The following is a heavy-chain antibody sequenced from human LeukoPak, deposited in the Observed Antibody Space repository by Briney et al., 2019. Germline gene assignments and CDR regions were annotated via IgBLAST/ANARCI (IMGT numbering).Heavy chain of an antibody. CDR1: GFTYNKVW. J-gene: IGHJ3*02. V-gene: IGHV3-74*01. CDR2: INSGGRTT. Sequence: PGGSLRLSCTASGFTYNKVWMHWVRQAPGKGLVWVSRINSGGRTTGYAGSVKGRFTISRDNAKKMLYLQMNSLRAEDTAVYYCVRDRPSNYYDSSVDAFDIWGRGTMVTVSS. CDR3: VRDRPSNYYDSSVDAFDI. D-gene: IGHD3-22*01.